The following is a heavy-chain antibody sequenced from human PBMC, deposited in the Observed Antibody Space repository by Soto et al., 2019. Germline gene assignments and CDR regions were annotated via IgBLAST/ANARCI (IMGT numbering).Heavy chain of an antibody. J-gene: IGHJ5*02. D-gene: IGHD2-15*01. CDR3: ARGGTKICSGGSCYLWFDP. CDR2: ISAYNGNT. Sequence: ASVKVSCKASGYTFTSYGISWVRQAPGQGLEWMGWISAYNGNTNYAQKLQGRVTMTTDTSTSTAYMELRSLRSDDTAVYYCARGGTKICSGGSCYLWFDPWGQGTLVTVSS. CDR1: GYTFTSYG. V-gene: IGHV1-18*01.